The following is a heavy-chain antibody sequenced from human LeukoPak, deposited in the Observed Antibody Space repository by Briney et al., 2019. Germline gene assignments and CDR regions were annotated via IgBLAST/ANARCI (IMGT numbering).Heavy chain of an antibody. V-gene: IGHV5-51*01. J-gene: IGHJ4*02. CDR3: ASSIAPGGYYYFDF. CDR1: GYSFTTYW. Sequence: GVSLKISCHGSGYSFTTYWIGWVRQMPGQGLEWMGIIYPGDSDSRYSTSFHCQVTISSDKSSSTAYLHWSSPAASDPAMPYSASSIAPGGYYYFDFWGQVTLVIVTS. D-gene: IGHD6-13*01. CDR2: IYPGDSDS.